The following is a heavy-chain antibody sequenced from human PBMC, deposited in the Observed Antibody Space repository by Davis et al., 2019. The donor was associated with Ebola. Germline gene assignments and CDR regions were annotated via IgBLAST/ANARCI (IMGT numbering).Heavy chain of an antibody. Sequence: GGSLRLSCAASGFPLSGFSMNWVRQAPGKGLESVARISTNGETTYYAESVKGRFTISRDNSKNTLYLQVRSLRPEDTAVYYCVKDRFTVVVVHGGFDYWGQGALVTVSS. CDR3: VKDRFTVVVVHGGFDY. CDR1: GFPLSGFS. V-gene: IGHV3-64D*06. CDR2: ISTNGETT. D-gene: IGHD2-15*01. J-gene: IGHJ4*02.